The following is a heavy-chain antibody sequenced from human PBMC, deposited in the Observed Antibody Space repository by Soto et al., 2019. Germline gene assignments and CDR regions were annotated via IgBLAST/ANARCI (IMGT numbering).Heavy chain of an antibody. D-gene: IGHD6-13*01. J-gene: IGHJ4*02. CDR2: ISSSSSYI. V-gene: IGHV3-21*01. CDR1: GFTFSSYS. Sequence: GGSLRLSCAASGFTFSSYSMNWVRQAPGKGLEWVSSISSSSSYIYYADSVKGRFTISRDNAKNSLYLQMNSLRAEDTAVYYCARDLVYSSSWYYFYYWGQGTLVTVSS. CDR3: ARDLVYSSSWYYFYY.